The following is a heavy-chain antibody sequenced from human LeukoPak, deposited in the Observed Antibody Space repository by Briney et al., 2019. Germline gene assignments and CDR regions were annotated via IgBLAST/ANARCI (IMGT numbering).Heavy chain of an antibody. J-gene: IGHJ4*02. Sequence: ASVKVSCKASGYTFTGYYMHWVRQAPGQGLEWMGWINPNSGGTNYAQKFQGRVTMTRDTSISTAYMELSRLRSDDTAVYYCARGPTGYCSSTGCPSLDYWGQGTLVTVSS. D-gene: IGHD2-2*01. CDR2: INPNSGGT. CDR1: GYTFTGYY. CDR3: ARGPTGYCSSTGCPSLDY. V-gene: IGHV1-2*02.